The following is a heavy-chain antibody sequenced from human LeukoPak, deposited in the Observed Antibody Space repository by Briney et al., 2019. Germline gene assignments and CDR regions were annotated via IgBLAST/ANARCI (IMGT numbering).Heavy chain of an antibody. D-gene: IGHD1-26*01. J-gene: IGHJ4*02. CDR3: ARLREHVDY. CDR1: GGSISSSSYY. CDR2: IYYSGST. V-gene: IGHV4-39*01. Sequence: PSETLSLTCTVSGGSISSSSYYWRWIRQPPGKGLGWIGSIYYSGSTYYNPSLKSRVTISVDTSKNQFSLKLSSVTAADTAVYYCARLREHVDYWGQGTLVTVSS.